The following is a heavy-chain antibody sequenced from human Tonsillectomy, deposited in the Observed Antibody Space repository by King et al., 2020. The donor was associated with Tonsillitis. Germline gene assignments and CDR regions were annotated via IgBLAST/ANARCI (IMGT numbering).Heavy chain of an antibody. CDR1: GGSISSSSYF. D-gene: IGHD3-10*01. J-gene: IGHJ5*02. CDR3: AKRLIFGGEYNWFDP. Sequence: LQLQESGPGLVKPSETLSLTCAVSGGSISSSSYFWGWIRQPPGKGLEWIGNIYYSGSTYYNPSLKSRVSISVDTSKNQFSLKLSSVTAAATAVYYCAKRLIFGGEYNWFDPWGQGTLVTVSS. CDR2: IYYSGST. V-gene: IGHV4-39*07.